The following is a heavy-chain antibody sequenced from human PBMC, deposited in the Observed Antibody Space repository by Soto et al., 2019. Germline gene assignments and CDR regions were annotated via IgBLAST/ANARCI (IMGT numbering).Heavy chain of an antibody. D-gene: IGHD2-15*01. Sequence: GASVKVSCKVSGYTLTELSMHWVRQAPGKGLEWMGGFDPEDGETIYAQKFQGRVTMTEDTSTDTAYMELRSLRSDDTAVYYCARGYCSGGSCRNYYYYGMDVWGQGTTVTVSS. CDR3: ARGYCSGGSCRNYYYYGMDV. CDR1: GYTLTELS. V-gene: IGHV1-24*01. CDR2: FDPEDGET. J-gene: IGHJ6*02.